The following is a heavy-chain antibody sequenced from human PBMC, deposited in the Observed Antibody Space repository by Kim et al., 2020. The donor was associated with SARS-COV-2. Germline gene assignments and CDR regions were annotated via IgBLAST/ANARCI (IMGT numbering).Heavy chain of an antibody. CDR2: IYYSGST. Sequence: SETLSLTCTVSGGSISSSSYYWGWIRQPPGKGLEWIGSIYYSGSTYYNPSLKSRVTISVDTSKNQFSLKLSSVTAADTAVYYCASASLTTYYGSGSYSWFDPWGQGTLVTVSS. D-gene: IGHD3-10*01. CDR1: GGSISSSSYY. V-gene: IGHV4-39*01. CDR3: ASASLTTYYGSGSYSWFDP. J-gene: IGHJ5*02.